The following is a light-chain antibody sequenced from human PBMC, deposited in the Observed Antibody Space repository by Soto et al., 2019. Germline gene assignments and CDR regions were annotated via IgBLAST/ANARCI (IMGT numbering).Light chain of an antibody. CDR2: AAS. Sequence: TQSPATLSLSPGERATLSCRASQSVSSYLAWYQQKPGKVPRLLIFAASTLQSGAPSRFRGAGSETDFTLTINGLQPEDVATYYCQKYNSAPWTFGQGTKVEIK. CDR1: QSVSSY. CDR3: QKYNSAPWT. J-gene: IGKJ1*01. V-gene: IGKV1-27*01.